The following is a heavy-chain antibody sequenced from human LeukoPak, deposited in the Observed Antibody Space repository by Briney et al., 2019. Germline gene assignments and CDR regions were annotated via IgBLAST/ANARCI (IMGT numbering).Heavy chain of an antibody. Sequence: SETLSLTCAVSGVSISSSEWWIWVRQPPGQGLEWIGEIHRAGRTRYNPSLKSRVTISMDYSKNQFSLKLTSVTAADTAVYYCARSGNSWYFDLWGRGTLVTVSS. CDR3: ARSGNSWYFDL. J-gene: IGHJ2*01. D-gene: IGHD4-23*01. CDR1: GVSISSSEW. V-gene: IGHV4-4*02. CDR2: IHRAGRT.